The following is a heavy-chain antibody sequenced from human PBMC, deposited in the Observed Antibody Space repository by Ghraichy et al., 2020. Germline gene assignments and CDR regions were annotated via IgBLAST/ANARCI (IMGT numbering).Heavy chain of an antibody. J-gene: IGHJ4*02. V-gene: IGHV3-48*03. CDR1: GFTFGSYE. CDR3: ARGTFDYNRDDYVRAFDY. CDR2: ISARGDTM. D-gene: IGHD4-17*01. Sequence: GGSLRLSCAPSGFTFGSYEMNWVRQAPGKGLEWVSYISARGDTMYYADSVTGRFAVNRNNVKNSLLLQMNSLRADDTGIYYCARGTFDYNRDDYVRAFDYWTQETLFTVSS.